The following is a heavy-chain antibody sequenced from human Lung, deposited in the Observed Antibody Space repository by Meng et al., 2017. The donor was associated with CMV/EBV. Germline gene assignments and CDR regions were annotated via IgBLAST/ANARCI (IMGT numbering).Heavy chain of an antibody. CDR1: GFSPRASEVG. J-gene: IGHJ5*02. CDR2: IYWDDDK. V-gene: IGHV2-5*02. D-gene: IGHD1-14*01. CDR3: ALFTGSWFDP. Sequence: HITLTESGPTPVKPTQSLTLTCTFSGFSPRASEVGVGLIRQPPGKALEWLAVIYWDDDKRYSPSLKSRLTITKDTSKNQVVLTLTNMDPVDTATYYCALFTGSWFDPWGQGTLVTVSS.